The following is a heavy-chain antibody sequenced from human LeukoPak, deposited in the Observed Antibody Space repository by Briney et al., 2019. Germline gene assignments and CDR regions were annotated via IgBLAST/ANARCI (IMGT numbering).Heavy chain of an antibody. J-gene: IGHJ5*02. CDR2: INAGNGNT. CDR1: GYTFTSYA. CDR3: ARGVTPRSIWFDP. V-gene: IGHV1-3*03. D-gene: IGHD2-21*02. Sequence: ASVKVSCKASGYTFTSYAMHWVRQAPGQRLEWMGWINAGNGNTKYSQEFQGRVTITRDTSASTAYTELSSLRSEDMAVYYCARGVTPRSIWFDPWGQGTLVTVSS.